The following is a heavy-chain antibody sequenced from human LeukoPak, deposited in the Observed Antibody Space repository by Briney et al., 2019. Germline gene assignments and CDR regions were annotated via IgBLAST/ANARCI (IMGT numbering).Heavy chain of an antibody. CDR3: ARVPNWNYDY. CDR2: LYSGGGA. V-gene: IGHV3-53*01. J-gene: IGHJ4*02. D-gene: IGHD1-7*01. CDR1: GFSVNTNY. Sequence: GGSLRLSCAASGFSVNTNYMTWVRQAPGKGLEWVSVLYSGGGAYYADSVKGRFTISRDNSKNTLYLQMNSLRAEDTAVYYCARVPNWNYDYWGQGTLVTVSS.